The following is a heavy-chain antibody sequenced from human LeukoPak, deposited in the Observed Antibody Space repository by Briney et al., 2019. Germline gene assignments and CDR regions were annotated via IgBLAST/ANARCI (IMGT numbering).Heavy chain of an antibody. CDR3: AKDPKIGCSGGSCYQF. CDR1: GFTFSSYG. D-gene: IGHD2-15*01. V-gene: IGHV3-23*01. Sequence: GGSLRLSCAASGFTFSSYGMSWVRQAPGKGLEWVSAISGSGGSTYYADSVKGRFTISRDNSKNTLYLQMNSLRAEDTAVYYCAKDPKIGCSGGSCYQFRGQGTLVTVSS. CDR2: ISGSGGST. J-gene: IGHJ4*02.